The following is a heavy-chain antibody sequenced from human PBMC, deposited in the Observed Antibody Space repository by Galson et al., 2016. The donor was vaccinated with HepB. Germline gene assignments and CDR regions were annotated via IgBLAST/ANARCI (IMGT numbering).Heavy chain of an antibody. V-gene: IGHV3-15*01. J-gene: IGHJ4*02. Sequence: SLRLSCAASGFTSSDVFMAWVRQAPGKGLEWVGRIKTRADGGATDYAAPVAGRFTMSRDESRDIRYLQMNRLKTEDTAVYYCTTEYWYRLDSWGQGTLVTVSS. CDR3: TTEYWYRLDS. CDR1: GFTSSDVF. D-gene: IGHD2-8*02. CDR2: IKTRADGGAT.